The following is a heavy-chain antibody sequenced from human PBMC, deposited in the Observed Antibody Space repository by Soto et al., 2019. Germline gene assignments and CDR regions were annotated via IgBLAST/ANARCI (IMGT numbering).Heavy chain of an antibody. D-gene: IGHD4-17*01. CDR2: INSDGSST. J-gene: IGHJ6*02. V-gene: IGHV3-74*01. Sequence: PGGSLRLSCAASGFTFSSYWMHWVRQAPGKGLVWVSRINSDGSSTSYADSVKGRFTISRDNAKNTLYLQMNSLRAEDTAVYYCARGPTVTIRYNYYYGMAVWGQGTTVTVSS. CDR3: ARGPTVTIRYNYYYGMAV. CDR1: GFTFSSYW.